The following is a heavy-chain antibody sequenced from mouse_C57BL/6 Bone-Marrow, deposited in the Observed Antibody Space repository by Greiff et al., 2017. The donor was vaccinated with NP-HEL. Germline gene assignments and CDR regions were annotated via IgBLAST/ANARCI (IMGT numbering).Heavy chain of an antibody. Sequence: QVQLQQPGAELVKPGASVKLSCKASGYTFTSYWMHWVKQRPGQGLEWIGMIHPNSGSTNYNEKFKSKATLTVDKSSSTAYMQLSSLTSEDSAVYYCARFYYDYPYFDYWGQGTTLTVSS. CDR1: GYTFTSYW. CDR2: IHPNSGST. D-gene: IGHD2-4*01. CDR3: ARFYYDYPYFDY. J-gene: IGHJ2*01. V-gene: IGHV1-64*01.